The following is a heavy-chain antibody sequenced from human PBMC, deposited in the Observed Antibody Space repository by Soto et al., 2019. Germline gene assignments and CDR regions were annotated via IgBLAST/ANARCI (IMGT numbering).Heavy chain of an antibody. D-gene: IGHD5-12*01. CDR3: ARNIRGSPRALDY. CDR1: GGSVNSDNYY. J-gene: IGHJ4*02. CDR2: IHNSGTT. V-gene: IGHV4-61*01. Sequence: SETLSLTCNVSGGSVNSDNYYWTWVRQPPGKGLEWIGNIHNSGTTNYNPSLQNRITISIDTSKNQYSLKLTSVTAADAALYYCARNIRGSPRALDYWGRGTPVTVSS.